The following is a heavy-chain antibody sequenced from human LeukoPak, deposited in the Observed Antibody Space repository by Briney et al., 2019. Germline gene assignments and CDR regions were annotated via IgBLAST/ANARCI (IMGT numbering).Heavy chain of an antibody. V-gene: IGHV3-21*01. CDR3: ARDQTGYFDY. CDR1: GFTFSSYS. Sequence: GGPLRLSCAAPGFTFSSYSMNWVRQAPGKGLEWVSSISSSSSYIYYADSVKGRFTISRDNAKNSLYLQMNSLRAEDTAVYYCARDQTGYFDYWGQGTLVTVSS. CDR2: ISSSSSYI. J-gene: IGHJ4*02. D-gene: IGHD7-27*01.